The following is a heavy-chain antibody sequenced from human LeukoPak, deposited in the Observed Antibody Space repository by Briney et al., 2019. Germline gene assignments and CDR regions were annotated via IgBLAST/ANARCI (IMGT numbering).Heavy chain of an antibody. CDR2: IIPILGIA. CDR3: ARAPGPTVTTSWFDS. CDR1: GGTFSSYA. Sequence: SVKVSCKASGGTFSSYAISWVRQAPGQGLEWMGRIIPILGIANYAQKFQGRVTITADKSTSTAYMELSSLRSEDTAVYYCARAPGPTVTTSWFDSWGQGTLVTVSS. V-gene: IGHV1-69*04. J-gene: IGHJ5*01. D-gene: IGHD4-17*01.